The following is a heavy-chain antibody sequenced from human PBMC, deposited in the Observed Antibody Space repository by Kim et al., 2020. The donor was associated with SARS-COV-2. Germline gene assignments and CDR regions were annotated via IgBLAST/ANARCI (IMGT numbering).Heavy chain of an antibody. CDR2: ISAYNGNT. D-gene: IGHD2-2*01. CDR1: GYTFTSYG. V-gene: IGHV1-18*01. CDR3: ARGPLYHSGDYYGMDV. J-gene: IGHJ6*02. Sequence: ASVKVSCKASGYTFTSYGISWVRQAPGQGLEWMGWISAYNGNTNYAQKLQGRVTMTTDTSTSTAYMELRSLRSDDTAVYYCARGPLYHSGDYYGMDVWGQGTTVTVSS.